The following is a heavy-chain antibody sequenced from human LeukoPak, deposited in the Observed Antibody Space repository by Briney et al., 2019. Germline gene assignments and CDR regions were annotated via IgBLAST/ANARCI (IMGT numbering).Heavy chain of an antibody. J-gene: IGHJ5*02. CDR3: ARGGYYDSSGSFDP. CDR2: INPSGGST. CDR1: GYTFARYY. V-gene: IGHV1-46*01. D-gene: IGHD3-22*01. Sequence: WGSVKVSCKASGYTFARYYIHWVRQAPGQGLEWMGIINPSGGSTRYAQRFQGRVTMTRDTSTSTVYMELSSLRSDDTAVYYCARGGYYDSSGSFDPWGQGTLVTVSS.